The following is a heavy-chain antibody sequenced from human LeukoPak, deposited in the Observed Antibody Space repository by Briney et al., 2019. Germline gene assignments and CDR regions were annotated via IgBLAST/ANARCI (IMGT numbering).Heavy chain of an antibody. CDR2: INPSGGST. D-gene: IGHD1-26*01. CDR1: GYTFTSYY. V-gene: IGHV1-46*01. Sequence: ASVKVSCKASGYTFTSYYMHWVRQAPGQGLEWMGIINPSGGSTSYAQKFQGRVTMTRDTSTSTVYMELSSLRSEDAAVYYCARSVGATTWIDYRGQGTLVTVSS. J-gene: IGHJ4*02. CDR3: ARSVGATTWIDY.